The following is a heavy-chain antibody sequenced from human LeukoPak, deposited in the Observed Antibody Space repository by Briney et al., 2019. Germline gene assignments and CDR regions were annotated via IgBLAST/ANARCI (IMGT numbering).Heavy chain of an antibody. Sequence: PGGSLRLSCAASGFTFSSYSMNWVRQAPGKGLEWVSYISSSSSTIYYADSVKGRFTISRDNAKNSLYLQMNSLRAEDTAVYYCAKDGLTFSSTSSWGRHGGSLYYYYYMDVWGKGTTVTVSS. CDR1: GFTFSSYS. CDR3: AKDGLTFSSTSSWGRHGGSLYYYYYMDV. J-gene: IGHJ6*03. D-gene: IGHD2-2*01. CDR2: ISSSSSTI. V-gene: IGHV3-48*01.